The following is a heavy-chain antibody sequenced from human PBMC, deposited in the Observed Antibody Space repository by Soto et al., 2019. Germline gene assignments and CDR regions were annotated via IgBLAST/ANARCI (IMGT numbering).Heavy chain of an antibody. CDR1: GYTLTDYY. V-gene: IGHV1-2*02. D-gene: IGHD1-26*01. CDR3: ARSSGSYSYYGMDV. J-gene: IGHJ6*02. Sequence: QVQLAQSGAEVKKPGASVKFSCKASGYTLTDYYIHWVRQAPGRGLEWMGWINPKAGGTYSAQNFQSRVTTTRDTSIDTGFMELSRLQSDDTAVYYCARSSGSYSYYGMDVWGQGTTLTVSS. CDR2: INPKAGGT.